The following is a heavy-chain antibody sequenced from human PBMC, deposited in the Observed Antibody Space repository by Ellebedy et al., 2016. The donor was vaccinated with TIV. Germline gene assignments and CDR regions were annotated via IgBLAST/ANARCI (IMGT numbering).Heavy chain of an antibody. Sequence: GESLKISXAVSGFTLDSNWMHWVRQVPGKGLVWVSRIVNDGTGPSYADSVKGRFTISRDSAKNTVYLQMSSLRAEDTAVYYCATVFEHWGLGTLVTVSS. V-gene: IGHV3-74*01. CDR2: IVNDGTGP. CDR1: GFTLDSNW. J-gene: IGHJ4*02. CDR3: ATVFEH.